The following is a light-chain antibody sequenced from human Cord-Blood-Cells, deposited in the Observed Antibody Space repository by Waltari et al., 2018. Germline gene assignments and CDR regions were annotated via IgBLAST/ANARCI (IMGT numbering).Light chain of an antibody. J-gene: IGLJ2*01. CDR3: QTWGTGIHVV. CDR2: LNSDGSH. CDR1: SGHSSYA. Sequence: HLVLTQSPSASASLGASVTLTCTLTSGHSSYAIAWHQQQPEKGPRYLMKLNSDGSHSKGDGIPDRFSGSSSGAERYLTISSLQSEDEADYYCQTWGTGIHVVFGGGTKLTVL. V-gene: IGLV4-69*01.